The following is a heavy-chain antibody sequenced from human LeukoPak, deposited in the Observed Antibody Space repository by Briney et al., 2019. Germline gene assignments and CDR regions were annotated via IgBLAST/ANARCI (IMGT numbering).Heavy chain of an antibody. V-gene: IGHV3-74*01. CDR3: ARARRLDY. CDR1: GFTSIAYA. J-gene: IGHJ4*02. Sequence: PGGSLRLSCVGSGFTSIAYALTWARQAPGKGLVWVSRINSDGSSTSYADSVKGRFTISRDNAKNTLYLQMNSLRAEDTAVYYCARARRLDYWGQGTLVTVSS. CDR2: INSDGSST.